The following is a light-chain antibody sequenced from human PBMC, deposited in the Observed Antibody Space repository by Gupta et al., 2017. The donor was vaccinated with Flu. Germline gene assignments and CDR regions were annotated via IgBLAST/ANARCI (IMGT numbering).Light chain of an antibody. CDR2: DAS. V-gene: IGKV3-11*01. Sequence: EIVLTQSPATLSLSPGERAPLSCRASQSVSSYLAWYQQKPGQAPRLLIYDASNRATGIPARFSGSGSGKDFTLTSISPEPEDFAVYYGQQRSSWPTFGQGTKVEIK. CDR1: QSVSSY. CDR3: QQRSSWPT. J-gene: IGKJ1*01.